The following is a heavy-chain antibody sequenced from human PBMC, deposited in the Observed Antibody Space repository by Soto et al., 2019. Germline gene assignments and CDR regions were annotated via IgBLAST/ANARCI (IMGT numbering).Heavy chain of an antibody. D-gene: IGHD6-13*01. CDR1: GFTFSSYG. V-gene: IGHV3-33*01. CDR2: IWYDGSNK. Sequence: QPGGSLRLSCAASGFTFSSYGMHWVRQAPGKGLEWGAVIWYDGSNKYYADSVKGRFTISRDNSKNTLYLQMNSLRAEDTAVYYCARDWAAAGKGALDYWGQGTLVTVSS. CDR3: ARDWAAAGKGALDY. J-gene: IGHJ4*02.